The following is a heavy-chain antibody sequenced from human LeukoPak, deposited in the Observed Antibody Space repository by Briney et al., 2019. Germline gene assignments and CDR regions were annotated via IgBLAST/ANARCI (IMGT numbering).Heavy chain of an antibody. CDR1: GGTFSSYA. J-gene: IGHJ4*02. V-gene: IGHV1-69*05. CDR3: ARGRRWLQKFWGFDY. Sequence: ASVKVSCKASGGTFSSYAISWVRQAPGQGLEWMGGIIPIFGTANYAQKFQGRVTITTDVSTSTAYMELSSLRSEDTAVYYCARGRRWLQKFWGFDYWGQGTLVTVSS. D-gene: IGHD5-24*01. CDR2: IIPIFGTA.